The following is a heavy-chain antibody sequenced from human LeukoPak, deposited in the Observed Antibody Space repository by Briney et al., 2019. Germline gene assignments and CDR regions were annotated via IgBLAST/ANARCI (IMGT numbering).Heavy chain of an antibody. CDR3: ARQYGDHTTYFDY. Sequence: SETLSLTCTVSGGSIRSGDYYWSGIRQPPGKGLEWIGYIYYSGSTYYNPSLKSRVTIPVDTSKNQFSLKLSSVTAADTAVYYCARQYGDHTTYFDYWGQGTLVTVSS. J-gene: IGHJ4*02. D-gene: IGHD4-17*01. CDR1: GGSIRSGDYY. V-gene: IGHV4-30-4*08. CDR2: IYYSGST.